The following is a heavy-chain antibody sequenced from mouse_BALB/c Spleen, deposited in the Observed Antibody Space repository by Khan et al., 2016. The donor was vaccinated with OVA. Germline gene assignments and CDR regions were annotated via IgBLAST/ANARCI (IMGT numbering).Heavy chain of an antibody. Sequence: EVQLQESGPGLVKPSQSLSLTCPVTGYSITTDYAWNWIRQFPGNKLEWMGYISYSGNTKYNPSLKSRISITRDTSKNQFFLQLKSVTTEDTARYYCARVYGGDFDYWGQGTTLTVSS. CDR3: ARVYGGDFDY. J-gene: IGHJ2*01. CDR1: GYSITTDYA. CDR2: ISYSGNT. V-gene: IGHV3-2*02. D-gene: IGHD1-1*01.